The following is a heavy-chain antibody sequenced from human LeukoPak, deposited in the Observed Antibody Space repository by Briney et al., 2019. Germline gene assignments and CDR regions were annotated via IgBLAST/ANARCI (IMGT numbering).Heavy chain of an antibody. Sequence: AAVKVSCKASGYTFTSYGISWVRQAPGQGLEWMGWISGYNGDTNYAQKLQGRVTMTTDTSTSTAYMELRSLRSDDTAVYYCARDLKRGYSSGRYSWGTGSSNDYWGQGTLVTVSS. CDR1: GYTFTSYG. CDR2: ISGYNGDT. D-gene: IGHD6-19*01. V-gene: IGHV1-18*01. J-gene: IGHJ4*02. CDR3: ARDLKRGYSSGRYSWGTGSSNDY.